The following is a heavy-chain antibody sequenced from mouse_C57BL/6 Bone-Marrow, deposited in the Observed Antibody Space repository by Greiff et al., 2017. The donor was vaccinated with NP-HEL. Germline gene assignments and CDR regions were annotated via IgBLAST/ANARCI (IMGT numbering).Heavy chain of an antibody. J-gene: IGHJ3*01. D-gene: IGHD2-5*01. CDR3: ARYSNYSAWFAY. CDR2: IYPGGGYT. V-gene: IGHV1-63*01. Sequence: VKLQQSGAELVRPGTSVKMSCKASGYTFTNYWIGWAKQRPGHGLEWIGDIYPGGGYTNYNEKFKGKATLTADKSSSTAYMQFSSLTSEDSAIYYCARYSNYSAWFAYWGQGTLVTVSA. CDR1: GYTFTNYW.